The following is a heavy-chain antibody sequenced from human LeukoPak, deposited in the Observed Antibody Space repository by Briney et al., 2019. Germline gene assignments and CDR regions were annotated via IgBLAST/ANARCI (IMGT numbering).Heavy chain of an antibody. J-gene: IGHJ4*02. CDR1: GFTFSSYS. CDR2: ISSSSSYI. D-gene: IGHD6-19*01. V-gene: IGHV3-21*01. CDR3: ARVTRGSSGWYSRFDY. Sequence: AGGSLRLSCAASGFTFSSYSMNWVRQAPGKGLEWVSSISSSSSYIYYADSVKGRFTISRDNAKNSLYLQMNSLRAEDTAVYYCARVTRGSSGWYSRFDYWGQGTLVTVSS.